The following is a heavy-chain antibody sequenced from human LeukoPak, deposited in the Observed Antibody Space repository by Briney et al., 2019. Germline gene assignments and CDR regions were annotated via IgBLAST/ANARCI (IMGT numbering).Heavy chain of an antibody. V-gene: IGHV3-21*04. CDR1: GFTFSSYS. Sequence: GGSLRLSCAGSGFTFSSYSMNWVRQAPGKGLEWVSSITRSSIYIYYADSVKGRFTISRDNAKNSLYLQMNSLRAEDTALYYCATGGRYGATGYYYYYMDVWGKGTTVTVSS. CDR2: ITRSSIYI. J-gene: IGHJ6*03. CDR3: ATGGRYGATGYYYYYMDV. D-gene: IGHD1-26*01.